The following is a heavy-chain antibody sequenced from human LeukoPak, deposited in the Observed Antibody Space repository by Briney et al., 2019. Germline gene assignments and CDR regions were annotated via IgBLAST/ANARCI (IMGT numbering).Heavy chain of an antibody. D-gene: IGHD4-17*01. CDR3: AREDGVATGGAFDI. Sequence: PSETLSLTCTVSGVSISSYYWSWIRQPPGKGLEWIGHIYYSGSTNYNPSPKSRVTISVDTSKNQFSLKLSSVTAADTAVYYCAREDGVATGGAFDIWGQGTMVTVSS. CDR2: IYYSGST. CDR1: GVSISSYY. J-gene: IGHJ3*02. V-gene: IGHV4-59*01.